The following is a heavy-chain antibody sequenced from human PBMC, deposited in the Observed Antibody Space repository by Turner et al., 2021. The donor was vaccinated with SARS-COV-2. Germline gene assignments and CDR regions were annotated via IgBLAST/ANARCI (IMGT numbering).Heavy chain of an antibody. CDR2: ISYDGSNK. CDR3: AKDSGILTGYGYYYYGMDV. D-gene: IGHD3-9*01. Sequence: QVQLVESGGGVVQTGRSLRLSCAASGFTFSSYAMHWVRQAPGKGLEWVAVISYDGSNKYYADSVKGRFTISRDNSKNTLYLQMNSLRAEDTAVYYCAKDSGILTGYGYYYYGMDVWGQGTTVTVSS. CDR1: GFTFSSYA. J-gene: IGHJ6*02. V-gene: IGHV3-30*04.